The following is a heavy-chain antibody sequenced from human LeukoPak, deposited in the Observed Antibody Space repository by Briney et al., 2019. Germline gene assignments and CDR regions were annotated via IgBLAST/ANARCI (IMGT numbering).Heavy chain of an antibody. CDR2: IYSGGST. D-gene: IGHD3-22*01. CDR3: ARSGTDSSGYHR. V-gene: IGHV3-53*01. J-gene: IGHJ5*02. CDR1: GFTVSSNY. Sequence: GGSLRLSCAASGFTVSSNYMSWVRQAPGKGLEWVSVIYSGGSTYYADSVKGRFTISRDNSKNTLYLQMNSLRAEDTAVYYCARSGTDSSGYHRWGQGTLVTVSS.